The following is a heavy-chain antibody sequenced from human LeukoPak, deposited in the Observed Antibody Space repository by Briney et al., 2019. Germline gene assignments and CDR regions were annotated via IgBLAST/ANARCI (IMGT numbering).Heavy chain of an antibody. CDR2: IGTAGDT. Sequence: PGGSLRLSCAASGFTFSSYDMHWVRQATGKGLEWVSAIGTAGDTYYPGSVKGRFTISRDNSKNKLYLQMNSLRAEDTAVYYCARDFTLIVVVTISYFDSWGQGTLVTVSS. D-gene: IGHD3-22*01. J-gene: IGHJ4*02. CDR3: ARDFTLIVVVTISYFDS. V-gene: IGHV3-13*01. CDR1: GFTFSSYD.